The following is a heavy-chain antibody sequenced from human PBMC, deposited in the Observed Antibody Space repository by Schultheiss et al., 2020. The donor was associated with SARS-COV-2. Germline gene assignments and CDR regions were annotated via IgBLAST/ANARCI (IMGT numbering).Heavy chain of an antibody. J-gene: IGHJ6*04. CDR3: ARAPSTGPGMDV. D-gene: IGHD1-1*01. CDR1: GYTFTGYY. V-gene: IGHV1-2*02. Sequence: ASVKVSCKASGYTFTGYYMHWVRQAPGQGLEWMGWINPNSGGTNYAQKFQGRVTMTRDTSISTAYMELSRLRSDDTAVYYCARAPSTGPGMDVWGKGTTVTVSS. CDR2: INPNSGGT.